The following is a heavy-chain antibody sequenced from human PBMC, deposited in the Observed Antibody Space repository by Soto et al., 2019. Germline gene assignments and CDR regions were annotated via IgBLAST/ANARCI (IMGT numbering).Heavy chain of an antibody. J-gene: IGHJ4*02. D-gene: IGHD6-19*01. Sequence: QVQLVQSGAEVKKPGASVKVSCKASGYTFTSYYMHWVRQAPGQGLEWMGIINPSGGSTSYAQKFEGIVTMTRDSSTSTVYLELSSLRSEDTAVYYCAREAGAFDYWGQGTLVTVSS. CDR1: GYTFTSYY. V-gene: IGHV1-46*01. CDR2: INPSGGST. CDR3: AREAGAFDY.